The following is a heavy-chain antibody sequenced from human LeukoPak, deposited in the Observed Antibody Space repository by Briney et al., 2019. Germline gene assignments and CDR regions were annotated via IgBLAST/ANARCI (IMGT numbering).Heavy chain of an antibody. V-gene: IGHV1-46*01. D-gene: IGHD6-13*01. CDR3: ATEVSVAAADVY. CDR2: INPSGDTT. CDR1: RFTFTTYF. J-gene: IGHJ4*02. Sequence: ASVKVSCKASRFTFTTYFMHWVRQAPGQGLEWMGKINPSGDTTTYAQKFQGRVTMTEDTSTDTAYMELSSLRSEDTAVYYCATEVSVAAADVYWGQGTLVTVSS.